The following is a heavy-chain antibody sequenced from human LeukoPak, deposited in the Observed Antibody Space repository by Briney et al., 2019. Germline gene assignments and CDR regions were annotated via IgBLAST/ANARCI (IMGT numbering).Heavy chain of an antibody. CDR2: IYWDDDK. V-gene: IGHV2-5*02. D-gene: IGHD6-19*01. J-gene: IGHJ1*01. CDR1: GFPLSPGGGG. Sequence: SGPTLVNPTRTRRLTGTFLGFPLSPGGGGGAGIGRPPGKPWKWLPLIYWDDDKRYSPSLKSRLTITKDTSKNQVVLTMTNMDPVDTATYYCAHRWYSSGWYVFEYFQHWGQGTLVTVSS. CDR3: AHRWYSSGWYVFEYFQH.